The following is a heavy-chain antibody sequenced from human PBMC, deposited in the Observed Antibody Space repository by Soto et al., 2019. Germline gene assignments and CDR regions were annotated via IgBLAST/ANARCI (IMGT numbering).Heavy chain of an antibody. CDR2: ISSSSSYI. D-gene: IGHD3-22*01. CDR3: AREDLIVVAADVFDI. Sequence: GGSLRLSCVFSGFTFSSYSMNWVRQAPGKGLGWVSSISSSSSYIYYADSVKGRFTISRDNAKNSLYLQMNSLRAEDTAVYDCAREDLIVVAADVFDIWGQGTMVTVSS. V-gene: IGHV3-21*01. CDR1: GFTFSSYS. J-gene: IGHJ3*02.